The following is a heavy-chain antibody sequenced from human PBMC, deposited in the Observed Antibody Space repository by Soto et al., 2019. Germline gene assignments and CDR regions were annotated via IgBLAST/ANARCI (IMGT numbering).Heavy chain of an antibody. CDR2: INRGGYDR. CDR3: AKGRSRITIFGVDLFDY. J-gene: IGHJ4*02. V-gene: IGHV3-7*03. D-gene: IGHD3-3*01. CDR1: GFTFGADW. Sequence: EVQLVESGGGLVQPGGSLRLSCAGSGFTFGADWMSWVRQAPGKGLEWVANINRGGYDRYYMDSVKGRFTISRDNAKNSLYLQMNSLRTEDTALYYCAKGRSRITIFGVDLFDYWGQGTLVTVSS.